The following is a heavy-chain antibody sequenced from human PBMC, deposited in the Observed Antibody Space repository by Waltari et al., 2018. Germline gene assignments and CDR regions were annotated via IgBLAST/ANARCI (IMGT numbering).Heavy chain of an antibody. V-gene: IGHV1-69*05. CDR2: IIPIFGTA. J-gene: IGHJ6*02. CDR3: ARDKVGGELAALDYYYGMDV. CDR1: GGTFSSYA. D-gene: IGHD3-10*01. Sequence: QVQLVQSGAEVKKPGSSVKVSCKASGGTFSSYAISWVRQAPGQGLEWMGGIIPIFGTANYAQKFQGRVTITTDESTSTAYMELSSLRSEDTAVYYCARDKVGGELAALDYYYGMDVWGQGTTVTVSS.